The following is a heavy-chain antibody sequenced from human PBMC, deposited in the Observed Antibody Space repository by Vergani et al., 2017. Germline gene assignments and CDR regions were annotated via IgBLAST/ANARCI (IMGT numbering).Heavy chain of an antibody. J-gene: IGHJ4*02. CDR1: GYMFTNYW. CDR2: IYPGDSDT. Sequence: EVQLVQSGAEVKTPGESLKISCKGSGYMFTNYWIGWVRQMPGKGLEWMGIIYPGDSDTRYSPYFQGQVTISADKSISTAYLQWSSLKASDTAMYYCARQQYYYDSSGYHGNFDYWGQGTLVTVSA. D-gene: IGHD3-22*01. CDR3: ARQQYYYDSSGYHGNFDY. V-gene: IGHV5-51*01.